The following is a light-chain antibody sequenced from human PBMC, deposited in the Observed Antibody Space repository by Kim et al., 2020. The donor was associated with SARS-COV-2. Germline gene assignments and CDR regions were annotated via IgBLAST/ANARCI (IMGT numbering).Light chain of an antibody. CDR2: QDS. J-gene: IGLJ3*02. Sequence: VSPGQTASITCSGDKLGDKYACWYQQKPGQSPVLVIYQDSKRPSGVPERFSGSNAGNTATLTISGTQAMDEADYYCQAWDSSTAWVFGGGTQLTVL. CDR1: KLGDKY. CDR3: QAWDSSTAWV. V-gene: IGLV3-1*01.